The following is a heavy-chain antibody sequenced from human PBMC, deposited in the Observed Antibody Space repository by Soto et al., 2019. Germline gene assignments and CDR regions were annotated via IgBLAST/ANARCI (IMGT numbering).Heavy chain of an antibody. CDR3: ARGGDHYYDSSGYYFDY. CDR1: GGTFSSYA. D-gene: IGHD3-22*01. J-gene: IGHJ4*02. CDR2: IIPIFGTA. Sequence: GASVKVSCEASGGTFSSYAISWVRQAPGQGLEWMGGIIPIFGTANYAQKFQGRVTITADESTSTAYMELSSLRSEDTAVYYCARGGDHYYDSSGYYFDYWGQGTLVTVSS. V-gene: IGHV1-69*13.